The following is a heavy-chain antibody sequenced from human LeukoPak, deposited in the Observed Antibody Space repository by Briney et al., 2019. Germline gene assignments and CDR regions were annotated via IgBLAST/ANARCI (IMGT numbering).Heavy chain of an antibody. CDR1: GGSISSGDYY. V-gene: IGHV4-30-2*01. CDR3: ARVDSSGYYAFDI. J-gene: IGHJ3*02. CDR2: IYHSGST. Sequence: ASETLSLTCTVSGGSISSGDYYWSWIRQPPGKGLEWIGYIYHSGSTYYNPSLRSRVTISVDRSKNQFSLKLSSVTAADTAVYYCARVDSSGYYAFDIWGQGTMVTVSS. D-gene: IGHD3-22*01.